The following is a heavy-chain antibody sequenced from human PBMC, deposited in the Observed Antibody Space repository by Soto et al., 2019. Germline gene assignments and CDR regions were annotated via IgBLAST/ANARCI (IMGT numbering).Heavy chain of an antibody. CDR3: ARDRHVLRFLEWSKGAHYYYGIGV. V-gene: IGHV1-46*01. CDR2: INPSGGST. J-gene: IGHJ6*01. D-gene: IGHD3-3*01. Sequence: DSRKVWYKASGYTFTSYYMHWVRQAPGQGLEWMGIINPSGGSTSYAQKFQGRVTMTRDTSTSTVYMELSSLRSEDTAVYYCARDRHVLRFLEWSKGAHYYYGIGV. CDR1: GYTFTSYY.